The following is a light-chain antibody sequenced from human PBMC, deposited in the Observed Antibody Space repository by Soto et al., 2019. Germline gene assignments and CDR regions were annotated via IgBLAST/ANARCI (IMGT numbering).Light chain of an antibody. J-gene: IGKJ2*01. V-gene: IGKV3-20*01. CDR1: QSDFSSY. CDR2: GVS. Sequence: EIVLTQSPGTLSLSPGERATLSCRASQSDFSSYLAWYQQKPGQAPRLLIYGVSTRATAIADRFSGSGFGTDFTLTISRLEPEDFAVYYCQEYGSPSRTFGQGTKLEIK. CDR3: QEYGSPSRT.